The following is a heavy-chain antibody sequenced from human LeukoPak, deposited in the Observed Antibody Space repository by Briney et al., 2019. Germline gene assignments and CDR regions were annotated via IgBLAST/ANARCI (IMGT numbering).Heavy chain of an antibody. Sequence: GGSLRLSCAASGFTFSSYSMNWVRQAPGKGLEWVSSISSSSSSYIYYADSVKGRFTISRDNAKNSLYLQMNSLRAEDTAVYYCARDLSGLYNWFDPWGQGTLVTVSS. V-gene: IGHV3-21*01. J-gene: IGHJ5*02. D-gene: IGHD5-12*01. CDR3: ARDLSGLYNWFDP. CDR2: ISSSSSSYI. CDR1: GFTFSSYS.